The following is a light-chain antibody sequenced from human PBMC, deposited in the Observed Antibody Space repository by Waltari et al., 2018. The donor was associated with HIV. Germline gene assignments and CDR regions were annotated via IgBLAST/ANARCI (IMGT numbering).Light chain of an antibody. CDR2: RNN. Sequence: QSVLTQPPSASGTPGQRVPISCSGSSSNIGSNYVYWYQQLPGTALKLLIYRNNQRPSGVPDRLSGSKSGTSASLAISGLRSEDEADYYCAAWDDSLSGLVFGGGTKLTVL. CDR1: SSNIGSNY. V-gene: IGLV1-47*01. J-gene: IGLJ3*02. CDR3: AAWDDSLSGLV.